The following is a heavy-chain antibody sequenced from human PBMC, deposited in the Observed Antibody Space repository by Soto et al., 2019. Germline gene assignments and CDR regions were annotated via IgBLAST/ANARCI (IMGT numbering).Heavy chain of an antibody. Sequence: RGSLRLSCSASGFTFSSYGMHWFRQAPGKGLEWVAVIWYDGSNKYYADSVKGRFTISRDNSKNTLYLQMNSLRAEDTAVYYCARDREGGFDYWGQGTLVTVSS. CDR3: ARDREGGFDY. CDR2: IWYDGSNK. CDR1: GFTFSSYG. J-gene: IGHJ4*02. D-gene: IGHD3-16*01. V-gene: IGHV3-33*01.